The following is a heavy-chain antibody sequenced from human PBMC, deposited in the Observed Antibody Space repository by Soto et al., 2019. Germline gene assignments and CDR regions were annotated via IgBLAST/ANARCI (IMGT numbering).Heavy chain of an antibody. CDR1: GYTFTSKK. J-gene: IGHJ4*02. CDR2: INAGNGNT. V-gene: IGHV1-3*01. Sequence: ASVKVSCKASGYTFTSKKKNKVRQAPGQRLEWMGWINAGNGNTKYSQKFQGRVTITRDTSASTAYMELSSLRSEDTAVYYCARDAEADNSSWYNYFDYWGQGTLVTVSS. D-gene: IGHD6-13*01. CDR3: ARDAEADNSSWYNYFDY.